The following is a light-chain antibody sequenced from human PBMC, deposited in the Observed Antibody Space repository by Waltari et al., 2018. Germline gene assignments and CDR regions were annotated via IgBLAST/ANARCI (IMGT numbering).Light chain of an antibody. V-gene: IGLV2-14*03. Sequence: QSALTQPASVSGSPGQSITISCSGLGSAAGASESVSWHQHRPDKAPQVIIYDVTHRPSGVSDRFSASKSANTASLTISRLQPEDEADYYCSSQTLDGLVLFGGGTRLTVL. J-gene: IGLJ2*01. CDR1: GSAAGASES. CDR2: DVT. CDR3: SSQTLDGLVL.